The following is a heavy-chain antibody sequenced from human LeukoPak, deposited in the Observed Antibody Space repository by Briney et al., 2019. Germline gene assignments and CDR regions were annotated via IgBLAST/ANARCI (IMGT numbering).Heavy chain of an antibody. V-gene: IGHV4-34*01. J-gene: IGHJ5*02. D-gene: IGHD4-17*01. CDR3: ARGYGVVPVSPAGNWFDP. Sequence: SETLSLTCAVYGGPFSGYYWSWIRQPPGKGLEWIGEINHSGSTNYNPSLKSRVTISVDTSKNQFSLKLSSVTAADTAVYYCARGYGVVPVSPAGNWFDPWGQGTLVTVSS. CDR2: INHSGST. CDR1: GGPFSGYY.